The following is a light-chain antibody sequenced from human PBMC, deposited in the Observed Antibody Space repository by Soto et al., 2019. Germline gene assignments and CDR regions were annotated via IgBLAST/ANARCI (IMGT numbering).Light chain of an antibody. CDR3: AAWDDSRSSVV. Sequence: QSVLTQPPSASETPGQRVIISCSGSSSNIGSNYVYWYQQLPGTAPKLLIYKNNQRASGVPDRFSGSKSGTSASLAISGLRSEDEADYYSAAWDDSRSSVVFGGGTKLTV. J-gene: IGLJ2*01. CDR2: KNN. V-gene: IGLV1-47*01. CDR1: SSNIGSNY.